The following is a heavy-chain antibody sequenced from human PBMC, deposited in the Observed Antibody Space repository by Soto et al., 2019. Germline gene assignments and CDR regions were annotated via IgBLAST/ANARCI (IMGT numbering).Heavy chain of an antibody. J-gene: IGHJ4*02. D-gene: IGHD3-22*01. CDR3: AHRGYYYDSSGPYYFDY. CDR2: IYWDDDK. V-gene: IGHV2-5*02. CDR1: GFSLSTSGVG. Sequence: KESGPTLVKPTQTLTLTCTFSGFSLSTSGVGVGWIRQPPGKALEWLALIYWDDDKRYSPSLKSRLTITKDTSKNQVVLTMTNMDPVDTATYYCAHRGYYYDSSGPYYFDYWGQGTLVTVSS.